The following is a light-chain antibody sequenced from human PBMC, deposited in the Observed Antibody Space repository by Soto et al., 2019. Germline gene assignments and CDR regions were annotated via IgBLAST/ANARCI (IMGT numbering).Light chain of an antibody. CDR1: SSDVGAFTS. Sequence: QSVLTQPASVSGSPGQSNTISCTGTSSDVGAFTSVSWYQQHPGKAPKLIIYDIIHRPSGVSDRFSGSKSVNTASLTISGLQPEDEATYHCSSYSRSTTLVVFGGGTKVTVL. CDR3: SSYSRSTTLVV. J-gene: IGLJ2*01. V-gene: IGLV2-14*03. CDR2: DII.